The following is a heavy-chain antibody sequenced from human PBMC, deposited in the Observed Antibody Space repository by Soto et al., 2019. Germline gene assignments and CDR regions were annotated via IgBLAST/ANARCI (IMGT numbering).Heavy chain of an antibody. Sequence: PGGSLRLSCAASGFTFSSYLISWVRQAPGKGLEWVANIKQDGSEKYYVDSVKGRFTISRDNAKNSLYLQMNSLRAEDTAVYYCARDHPYYDILTGYYTPYYYYMDVWGKGTTVTVSS. CDR3: ARDHPYYDILTGYYTPYYYYMDV. V-gene: IGHV3-7*01. D-gene: IGHD3-9*01. J-gene: IGHJ6*03. CDR1: GFTFSSYL. CDR2: IKQDGSEK.